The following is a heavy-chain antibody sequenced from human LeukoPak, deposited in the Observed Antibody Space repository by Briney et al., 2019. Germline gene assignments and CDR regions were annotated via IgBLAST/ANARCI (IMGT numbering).Heavy chain of an antibody. CDR1: GFTFSSYW. V-gene: IGHV3-7*01. CDR3: ARHNWNYVGWFDP. J-gene: IGHJ5*02. CDR2: IKQDGSET. Sequence: GGSLRLSCAASGFTFSSYWMSWVRQAPGKGLEWVANIKQDGSETYYVDSVKGRFTISRDNAKNSLYLQMNSLRAEDTAVYYCARHNWNYVGWFDPWGQGTLVTVSS. D-gene: IGHD1-7*01.